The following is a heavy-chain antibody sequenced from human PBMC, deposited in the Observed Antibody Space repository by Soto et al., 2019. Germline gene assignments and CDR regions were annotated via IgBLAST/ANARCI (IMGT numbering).Heavy chain of an antibody. CDR3: TRVGAVAGIPFDY. CDR1: GCTFTSYA. Sequence: QVQLVQSGAEVKKPGASVKVSCKASGCTFTSYAMHWVRQAPGQRLEWMGWINAGNGNTKYSQKFQGRVTITRDTSASTAYMELSSLRSEDTAVYYCTRVGAVAGIPFDYWGQGTLVPVSS. D-gene: IGHD6-19*01. CDR2: INAGNGNT. J-gene: IGHJ4*02. V-gene: IGHV1-3*01.